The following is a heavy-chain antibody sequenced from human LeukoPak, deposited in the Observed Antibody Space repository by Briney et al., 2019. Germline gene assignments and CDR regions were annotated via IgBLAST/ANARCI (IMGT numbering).Heavy chain of an antibody. J-gene: IGHJ4*02. V-gene: IGHV4-4*02. D-gene: IGHD5-24*01. CDR2: IYHSGAA. Sequence: PSGTLSLTCAVSGGSISSSNWWSWVRQPPGKGLEWIGEIYHSGAANYNPSLKSRVTIYVDTSKNQFSLKLSSVTAADTAVYYCARGRRDGYNLEYFDKWGQGTLVTVSS. CDR1: GGSISSSNW. CDR3: ARGRRDGYNLEYFDK.